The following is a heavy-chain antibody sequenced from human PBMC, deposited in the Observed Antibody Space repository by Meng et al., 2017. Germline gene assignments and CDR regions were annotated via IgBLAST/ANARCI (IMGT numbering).Heavy chain of an antibody. CDR1: GFTFSPYT. J-gene: IGHJ3*02. Sequence: GESLKISCVASGFTFSPYTANCVRQAPGKGLEWVASISSSTRYIYYADSLRGRFTISRDHARNSLYLQMNTLRPDDTAVYYCTKGGAAGTPVTYAFDIWGQGTVLTVSS. V-gene: IGHV3-21*01. CDR2: ISSSTRYI. D-gene: IGHD6-25*01. CDR3: TKGGAAGTPVTYAFDI.